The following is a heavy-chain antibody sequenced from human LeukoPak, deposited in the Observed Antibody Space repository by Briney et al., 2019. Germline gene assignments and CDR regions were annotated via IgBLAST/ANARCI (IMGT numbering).Heavy chain of an antibody. J-gene: IGHJ5*02. CDR1: GVTFSIYA. Sequence: GGSLRLSCAASGVTFSIYAMSWGRQAPGKGLEWVSAITGNGGNIYYADSVKGRFTISRDNSKNTLYLQMNSLRVEDTAVYYCARDIRQGNKGNWFDPWGQGSLVTVSS. CDR2: ITGNGGNI. D-gene: IGHD5-12*01. CDR3: ARDIRQGNKGNWFDP. V-gene: IGHV3-23*01.